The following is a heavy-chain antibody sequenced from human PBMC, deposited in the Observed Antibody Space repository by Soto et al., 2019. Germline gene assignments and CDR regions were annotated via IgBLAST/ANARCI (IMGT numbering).Heavy chain of an antibody. CDR3: ATKGRWYVGYYYYGMDV. J-gene: IGHJ6*02. CDR2: ISGTSDYI. CDR1: GFTFSSSS. V-gene: IGHV3-21*01. Sequence: PGGSLRLSCAGSGFTFSSSSMNWVRQSPGKELEWVSSISGTSDYIYYADSVKGRFTISRDNAKNSLYLQMNSLRVEDTAVYHCATKGRWYVGYYYYGMDVWGQGTTVTVSS. D-gene: IGHD6-13*01.